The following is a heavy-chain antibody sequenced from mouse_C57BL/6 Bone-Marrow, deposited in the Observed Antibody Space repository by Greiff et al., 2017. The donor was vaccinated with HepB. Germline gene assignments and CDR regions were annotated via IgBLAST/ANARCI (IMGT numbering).Heavy chain of an antibody. Sequence: QVHVKQSGAELVRPGASVKLSCKASGYTFTDYYINWVKQRPGQGLEWIARIYPGSGTTYYNEKFKGKATLTAEKSSSTAYMQLSSLTSEDSAVYFCAGGSSYFYWYFDVWGTGTTVTVSS. CDR2: IYPGSGTT. J-gene: IGHJ1*03. CDR1: GYTFTDYY. CDR3: AGGSSYFYWYFDV. D-gene: IGHD1-1*01. V-gene: IGHV1-76*01.